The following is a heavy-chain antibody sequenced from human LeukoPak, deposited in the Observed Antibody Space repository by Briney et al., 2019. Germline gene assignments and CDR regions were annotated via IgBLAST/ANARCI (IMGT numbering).Heavy chain of an antibody. CDR1: GGSISSYY. V-gene: IGHV4-59*01. CDR3: ARGYCSSTSCYMPPCYMDV. D-gene: IGHD2-2*02. CDR2: IYYSGST. Sequence: SETLSLTCTVSGGSISSYYWSWVRQPPGKGLEWIGYIYYSGSTNYNPSLKSRVTISVDTSKNQFSRKLSSVTAADTAVYYCARGYCSSTSCYMPPCYMDVWGKGTTVTVSS. J-gene: IGHJ6*03.